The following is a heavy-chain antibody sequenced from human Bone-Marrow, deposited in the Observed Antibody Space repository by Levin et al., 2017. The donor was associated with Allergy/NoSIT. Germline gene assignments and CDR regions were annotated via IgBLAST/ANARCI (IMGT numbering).Heavy chain of an antibody. D-gene: IGHD2-21*02. V-gene: IGHV3-30*03. Sequence: GGSLRLSCVASGFTFRSYGMHWVRKAPGKGLEWVAVISKDGNIKYYAESVKGRFTMSRDNSKNTLYLQMNSLRVEDTAVYFCARDEAYCGEDCYHDYWGQGSLVTVSS. CDR3: ARDEAYCGEDCYHDY. CDR1: GFTFRSYG. J-gene: IGHJ4*02. CDR2: ISKDGNIK.